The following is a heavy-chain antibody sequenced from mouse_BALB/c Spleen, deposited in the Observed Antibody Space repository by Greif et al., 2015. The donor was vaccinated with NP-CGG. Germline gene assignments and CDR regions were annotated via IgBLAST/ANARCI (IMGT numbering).Heavy chain of an antibody. CDR3: ASKLGRGLYLDY. D-gene: IGHD4-1*01. V-gene: IGHV14-3*02. CDR2: IDPANGNT. CDR1: GFNIKDTY. Sequence: EVQLQQSGAELVKPGASVKLSCTASGFNIKDTYMHWVKQRPEQGLEWIGRIDPANGNTKYDPKFQGKATITADTSSNTAYLQLSSLTSEDTAVYYCASKLGRGLYLDYWGQCTTLTVSS. J-gene: IGHJ2*01.